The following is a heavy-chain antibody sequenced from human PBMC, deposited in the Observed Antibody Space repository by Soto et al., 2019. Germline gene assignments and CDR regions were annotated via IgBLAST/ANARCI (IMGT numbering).Heavy chain of an antibody. CDR1: GGTFSSYA. J-gene: IGHJ6*02. D-gene: IGHD3-3*01. CDR2: IIPIFGTA. CDR3: ASHRSIFGGSGFMDV. V-gene: IGHV1-69*01. Sequence: QVQLVQSGAEVKKPGSSVTVSCKASGGTFSSYAISWVRQYPGQVLEWMGGIIPIFGTANYAQKFQCRVTITADESTSTAYMELRSLRSEDTAVYYCASHRSIFGGSGFMDVWGQGTTVTVS.